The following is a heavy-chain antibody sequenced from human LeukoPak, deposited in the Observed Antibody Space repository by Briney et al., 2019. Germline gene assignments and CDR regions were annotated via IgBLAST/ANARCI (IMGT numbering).Heavy chain of an antibody. CDR1: GGSISSYY. J-gene: IGHJ4*02. CDR3: AIRSLSSSWDSFDY. V-gene: IGHV4-59*01. Sequence: PSETLSLTRTVSGGSISSYYWSWIRQPPGKGLEWIGCVYYSGTTNYNPSLKSRATISGDTSKNQFSLKLSSVTAADTAVYYCAIRSLSSSWDSFDYWGQGALVIVSS. CDR2: VYYSGTT. D-gene: IGHD6-13*01.